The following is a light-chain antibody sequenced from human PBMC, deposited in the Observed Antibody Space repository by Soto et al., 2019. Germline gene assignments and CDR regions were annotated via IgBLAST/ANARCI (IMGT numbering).Light chain of an antibody. CDR1: QDIVAY. Sequence: IQVTQSPSSVSASVGDRVTITCRASQDIVAYLAWYQHKPGRAPELLIRAASTLQSGVPSRFSGSGSGTDFTLTISSLQPEDFATYYCQQSYSTPITFGQGTRLAI. V-gene: IGKV1-39*01. CDR2: AAS. CDR3: QQSYSTPIT. J-gene: IGKJ5*01.